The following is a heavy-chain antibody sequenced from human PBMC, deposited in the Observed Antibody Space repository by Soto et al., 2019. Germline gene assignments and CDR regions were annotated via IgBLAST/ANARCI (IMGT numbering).Heavy chain of an antibody. J-gene: IGHJ5*02. CDR3: ARDRLAAAGGGRRWFDP. Sequence: QVQLQESVPGLVKPSETLSLTCTVSGGSISSYYWSWIRQPPGKGLEWIGYIYSSGSTNYNPSLTSRVTLSVDTSKNQFSLKLSSVTAADTAVYYCARDRLAAAGGGRRWFDPWGQGTLVTVSS. V-gene: IGHV4-59*01. CDR2: IYSSGST. D-gene: IGHD6-13*01. CDR1: GGSISSYY.